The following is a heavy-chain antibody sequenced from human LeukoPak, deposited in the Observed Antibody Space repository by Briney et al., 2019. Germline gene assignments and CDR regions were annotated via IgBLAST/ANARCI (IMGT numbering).Heavy chain of an antibody. J-gene: IGHJ4*02. CDR1: GFPFNRFA. Sequence: GGSLTLSCTASGFPFNRFAVSWVRQAPGQGLAWVSAISGGGDAHYADSVKGRFTISRDNSKNTLFLHMNNLTADDTALYFCAKEGITGADSWGQGTLVSVSS. CDR3: AKEGITGADS. V-gene: IGHV3-23*01. CDR2: ISGGGDA.